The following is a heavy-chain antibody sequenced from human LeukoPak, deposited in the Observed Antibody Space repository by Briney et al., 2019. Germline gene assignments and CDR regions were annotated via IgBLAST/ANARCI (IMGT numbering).Heavy chain of an antibody. CDR3: ARDGYDILTGSPYRANWFDP. D-gene: IGHD3-9*01. Sequence: GSSVKVSCKASGGTFSSYAISWVRQAPGQGLEWMGGIIPIFGTANYAQKFQGRVTITADESTSTAYMELSSRRSEDTAVYYCARDGYDILTGSPYRANWFDPWGQGTLVTVSS. CDR1: GGTFSSYA. CDR2: IIPIFGTA. V-gene: IGHV1-69*01. J-gene: IGHJ5*02.